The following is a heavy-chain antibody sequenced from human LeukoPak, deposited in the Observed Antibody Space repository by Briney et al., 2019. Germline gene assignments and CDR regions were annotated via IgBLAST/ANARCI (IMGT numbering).Heavy chain of an antibody. V-gene: IGHV1-24*01. CDR2: FDPEDGEK. Sequence: ASVKVSCKVSGYTLTDLSMHWVRQAPGKGLEWMGSFDPEDGEKIYAQKFQDRVTMTEDTSTDTAYMGLISLRSEDTAVYYCATEYYYDSSGYRGLDYWGQGTLVTVSS. CDR3: ATEYYYDSSGYRGLDY. J-gene: IGHJ4*02. CDR1: GYTLTDLS. D-gene: IGHD3-22*01.